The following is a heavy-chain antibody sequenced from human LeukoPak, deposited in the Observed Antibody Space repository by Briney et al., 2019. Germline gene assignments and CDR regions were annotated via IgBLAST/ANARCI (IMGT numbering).Heavy chain of an antibody. D-gene: IGHD6-13*01. CDR1: GGSFSGYY. CDR2: INHSGST. CDR3: ARAAAGTEDDAFDI. V-gene: IGHV4-34*01. Sequence: SETLSLTCAVYGGSFSGYYWSWIRQPPGKGLEWIGEINHSGSTNYNPSLKSRVTISVDTSKNQFSLKLSSVTAADTAVYYCARAAAGTEDDAFDIWGQGTMVTVSS. J-gene: IGHJ3*02.